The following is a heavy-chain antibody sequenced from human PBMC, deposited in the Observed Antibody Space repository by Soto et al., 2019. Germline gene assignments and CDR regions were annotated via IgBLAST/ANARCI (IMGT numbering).Heavy chain of an antibody. J-gene: IGHJ4*02. Sequence: PSETLSLTCTVSGGSMSSYYWSWIRQSPGKGLEWIGYIYYSGSTNYNPSLKSRVAISLDTSGNQFSLMLSSVTAADTAVYYCARGEWLATIKPYFAYWGQGTLVTVSS. CDR1: GGSMSSYY. CDR2: IYYSGST. D-gene: IGHD5-12*01. CDR3: ARGEWLATIKPYFAY. V-gene: IGHV4-59*01.